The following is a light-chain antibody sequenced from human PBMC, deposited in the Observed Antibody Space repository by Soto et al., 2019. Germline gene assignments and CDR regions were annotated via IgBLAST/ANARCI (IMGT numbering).Light chain of an antibody. CDR2: GAS. CDR3: QQYNNWPFT. J-gene: IGKJ3*01. Sequence: EIVMTQSPATLYVSPGERGTLSCRASQIFSNNLAWYQQKPGQAPRLLIYGASTRATGVPARFSGSGSGTEFTLTISSLQSEDVAVYYCQQYNNWPFTFGPGTKVDIK. CDR1: QIFSNN. V-gene: IGKV3-15*01.